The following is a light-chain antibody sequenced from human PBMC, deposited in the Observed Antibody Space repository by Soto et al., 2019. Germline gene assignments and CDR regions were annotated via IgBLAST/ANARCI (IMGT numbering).Light chain of an antibody. Sequence: EIVLTQSPATLSLSPGERATLSCRASQSVSSYLAWYQQKPGQAPRLLIYDASNRATGIPARFSGSGSGTDFTLNISSLEPEDFAVYYCQQRSNWPLFTFGPGNKVD. CDR2: DAS. V-gene: IGKV3-11*01. J-gene: IGKJ3*01. CDR3: QQRSNWPLFT. CDR1: QSVSSY.